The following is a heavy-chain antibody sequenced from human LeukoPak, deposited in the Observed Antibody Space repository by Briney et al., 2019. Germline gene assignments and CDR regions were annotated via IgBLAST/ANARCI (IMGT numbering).Heavy chain of an antibody. V-gene: IGHV3-7*03. D-gene: IGHD6-19*01. J-gene: IGHJ4*02. CDR3: ARQKGQWLATFDY. CDR2: IKQDGSEK. Sequence: ETLSLTCAVYGGSFSGYYWSWIRQPPGKGLEWVANIKQDGSEKYYVDSVKGRFTISRDNAKNSLYLQMNSLRAEDTAVYYCARQKGQWLATFDYWGQGTLVTVSS. CDR1: GGSFSGYY.